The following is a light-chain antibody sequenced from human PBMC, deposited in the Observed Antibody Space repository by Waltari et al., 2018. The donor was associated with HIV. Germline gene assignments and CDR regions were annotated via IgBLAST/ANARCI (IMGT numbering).Light chain of an antibody. CDR3: STWDDNLNGPV. J-gene: IGLJ3*02. CDR2: DNN. CDR1: TSNIGSNN. V-gene: IGLV1-44*01. Sequence: QSALTQAPSASGTPGQRVDISCSGATSNIGSNNVNWYQHLPGAAPKPLLYDNNQGPSGIPDRFSGSKSGSSSSLAITGLQSDDEADFYCSTWDDNLNGPVFGGGTRLTVL.